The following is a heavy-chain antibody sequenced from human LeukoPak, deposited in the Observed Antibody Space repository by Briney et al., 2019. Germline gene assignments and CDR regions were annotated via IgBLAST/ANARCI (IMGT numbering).Heavy chain of an antibody. CDR1: GFTFSSYA. D-gene: IGHD2/OR15-2a*01. CDR2: ISSNGGST. V-gene: IGHV3-64D*06. J-gene: IGHJ4*02. Sequence: GGSLRLSCSAPGFTFSSYAMHWVRQAPGKGLEYVSAISSNGGSTYYADSVKGRFTISRDNSKNTLYLQMSSLRAEDTAVYYCVKPEDSSTSRDSAGGYWGQGTLVTVSS. CDR3: VKPEDSSTSRDSAGGY.